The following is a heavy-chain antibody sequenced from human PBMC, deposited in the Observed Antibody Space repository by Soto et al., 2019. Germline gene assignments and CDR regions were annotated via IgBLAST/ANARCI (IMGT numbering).Heavy chain of an antibody. Sequence: EVQLLESGGGLVQPGGSLRLSCAASGFTFSTYAMSWVRQAPGKGLEWVSVISASGGSTFYADSVKGRFTVSRDNSRNTLYLQVISLRVEDTAVYYCAKDLRTSTNYNYGTDVWGQGTTVTVSS. CDR3: AKDLRTSTNYNYGTDV. CDR2: ISASGGST. V-gene: IGHV3-23*01. J-gene: IGHJ6*02. CDR1: GFTFSTYA.